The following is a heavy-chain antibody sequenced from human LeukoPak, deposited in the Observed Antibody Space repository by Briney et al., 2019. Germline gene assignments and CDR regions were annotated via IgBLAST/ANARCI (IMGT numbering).Heavy chain of an antibody. CDR2: IYTSGST. V-gene: IGHV4-4*07. D-gene: IGHD3-10*01. CDR1: GGSISSYY. Sequence: SETLSLTCTVSGGSISSYYWSWIRQPAGKGLEWIGRIYTSGSTNYNPSLKSRVTMSIETSKNQFSLKLSSVTAADTAVYYCARDGWFEELLDYWGQGTLVIVSS. J-gene: IGHJ4*02. CDR3: ARDGWFEELLDY.